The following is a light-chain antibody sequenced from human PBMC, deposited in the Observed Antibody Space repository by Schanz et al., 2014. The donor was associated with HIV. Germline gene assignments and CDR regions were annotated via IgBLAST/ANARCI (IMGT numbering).Light chain of an antibody. Sequence: DIQMTQSPSTLSASVGDRVTITCRASQSVSPWLAWYQQKPGRAPKLLINEASNVQSGVPSRFSGSGSGTDFTLTISSLQSDDFATYYCQQCVTYPYTFGQGTTLDIK. CDR2: EAS. V-gene: IGKV1-5*03. CDR1: QSVSPW. J-gene: IGKJ2*01. CDR3: QQCVTYPYT.